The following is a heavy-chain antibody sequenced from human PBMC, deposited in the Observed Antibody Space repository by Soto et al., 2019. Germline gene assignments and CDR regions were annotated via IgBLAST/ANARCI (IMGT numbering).Heavy chain of an antibody. Sequence: QVQLVESGGGVVQPGRSLRLSCAASGFTFSNYSMHWVRQAPGKGLEWVAVISYDGSNKYYADSVKGRFTISRDNSKNTLYLQRNSLRAEDTAVYYCAREAGVYGSGSYGMDVWGQGTTVTVSS. D-gene: IGHD3-10*01. CDR1: GFTFSNYS. CDR2: ISYDGSNK. CDR3: AREAGVYGSGSYGMDV. J-gene: IGHJ6*02. V-gene: IGHV3-30-3*01.